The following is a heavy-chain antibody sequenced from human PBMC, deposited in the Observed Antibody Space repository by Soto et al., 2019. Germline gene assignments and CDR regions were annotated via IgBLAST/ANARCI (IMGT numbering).Heavy chain of an antibody. J-gene: IGHJ5*02. CDR2: ISAYNGNT. CDR1: GYTFTSYG. D-gene: IGHD3-9*01. Sequence: AASVKVSCKASGYTFTSYGISWVRQAPGQGLEWMGWISAYNGNTNYAQKLQGRVTMTTDTSTSTAYMELRSLRSDDTAVYYCARDLFLYYDILTGYFPPFDPWGQGTLVTVSS. CDR3: ARDLFLYYDILTGYFPPFDP. V-gene: IGHV1-18*01.